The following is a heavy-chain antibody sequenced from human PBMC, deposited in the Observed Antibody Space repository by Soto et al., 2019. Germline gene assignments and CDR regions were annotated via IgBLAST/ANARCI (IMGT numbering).Heavy chain of an antibody. Sequence: LRLSCAASGFTFSSYAMSWVRQAPGKGLEWVSAISGSGGSTYYADSVKGRFTISRDNSKNTLYLQMNSLRAEDTAVYYCAKEVAARPYYYYGMDVWGQGTTVTVSS. J-gene: IGHJ6*02. CDR2: ISGSGGST. D-gene: IGHD6-6*01. CDR3: AKEVAARPYYYYGMDV. V-gene: IGHV3-23*01. CDR1: GFTFSSYA.